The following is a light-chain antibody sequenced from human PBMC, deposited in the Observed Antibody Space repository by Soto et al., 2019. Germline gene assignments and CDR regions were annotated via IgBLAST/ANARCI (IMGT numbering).Light chain of an antibody. Sequence: QFVLTQPPSTSGTPGQRVTISCSGSSSNIGSNTVHWYQQIPGTAPKLLIYTNNQRSSGVSDRFSGSKSDTSASLVISGLQSEDEADYYCATWDNGLTGVVFGGGTKVTVL. CDR1: SSNIGSNT. J-gene: IGLJ2*01. CDR2: TNN. V-gene: IGLV1-44*01. CDR3: ATWDNGLTGVV.